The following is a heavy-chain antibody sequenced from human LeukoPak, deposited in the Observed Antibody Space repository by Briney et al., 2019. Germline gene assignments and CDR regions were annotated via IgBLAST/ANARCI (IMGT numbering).Heavy chain of an antibody. J-gene: IGHJ4*02. CDR1: GGSISSYF. D-gene: IGHD1-7*01. V-gene: IGHV4-59*01. CDR2: IYYSGSA. CDR3: ARDTRYNWNFFYLDS. Sequence: SETLSLTCTVSGGSISSYFWSWIRQPPGKGLEWIGYIYYSGSANHNPSLKSRATISVDTSKNQFSLRLSSVTAADTAVYYCARDTRYNWNFFYLDSWGQGTPVTVSS.